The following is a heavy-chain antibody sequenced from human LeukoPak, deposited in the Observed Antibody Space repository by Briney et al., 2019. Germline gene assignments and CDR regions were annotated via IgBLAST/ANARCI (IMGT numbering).Heavy chain of an antibody. J-gene: IGHJ1*01. Sequence: SETLSLTCAVYGGSFSGYYWNWIRQPPGKGLEWIGEINHSGSTNYNPSLKSRVTMSLDTSKNQFSLNLSSVTAADTAVYYCARDKASEYFQHWGQGTLVTVSS. CDR2: INHSGST. CDR3: ARDKASEYFQH. CDR1: GGSFSGYY. V-gene: IGHV4-34*01.